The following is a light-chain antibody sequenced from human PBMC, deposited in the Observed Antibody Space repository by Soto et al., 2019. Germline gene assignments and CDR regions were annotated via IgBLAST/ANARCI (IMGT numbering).Light chain of an antibody. J-gene: IGLJ3*02. CDR3: AAWDNSLNGVL. V-gene: IGLV1-44*01. Sequence: QSVLTQPPSASGTPGQRVTISCSGSSSNVGSNTVSWYQQVPGTAPKLLIYSNDQRPSGVPDRFSGSKSGTSASLAISGLQSEDEAEYYCAAWDNSLNGVLFGGGTKVTVL. CDR2: SND. CDR1: SSNVGSNT.